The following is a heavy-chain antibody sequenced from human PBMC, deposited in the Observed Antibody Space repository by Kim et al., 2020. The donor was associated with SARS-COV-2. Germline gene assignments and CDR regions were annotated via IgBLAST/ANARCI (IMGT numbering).Heavy chain of an antibody. J-gene: IGHJ6*03. V-gene: IGHV4-59*01. Sequence: NPSLKCRVTISVDTSKNQFSLKLSSVTAADTAVYYCARENRDYYYYYMDVWGKGTTVTVSS. CDR3: ARENRDYYYYYMDV.